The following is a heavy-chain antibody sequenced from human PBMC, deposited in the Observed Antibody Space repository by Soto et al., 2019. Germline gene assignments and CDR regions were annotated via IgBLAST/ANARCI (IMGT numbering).Heavy chain of an antibody. D-gene: IGHD3-22*01. CDR1: GGSISSSRY. J-gene: IGHJ4*02. CDR2: VYHSGTA. V-gene: IGHV4-4*02. CDR3: GRDVSRYYSDQFDS. Sequence: VLLQESGPGVVKPSGTLSLTCGVSGGSISSSRYWSWVRQPPGKGLEWLGEVYHSGTANYNPSLKSRVTISVDRSRNQFSLNLTSVTAADTAVYYCGRDVSRYYSDQFDSWGQGILVIVSS.